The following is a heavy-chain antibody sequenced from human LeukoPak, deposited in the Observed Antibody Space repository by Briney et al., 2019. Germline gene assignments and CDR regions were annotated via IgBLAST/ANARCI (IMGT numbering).Heavy chain of an antibody. CDR3: AREDCSGGSCYPLFY. J-gene: IGHJ4*02. V-gene: IGHV4-59*01. CDR2: IYYSGST. D-gene: IGHD2-15*01. CDR1: GGSISSYY. Sequence: SETLSLTCTVSGGSISSYYWSWIRQPPGKGLEWLGYIYYSGSTNYNPSLKSRVTISVDTSKNQFSLKLSSVSAADTSVYYCAREDCSGGSCYPLFYWGQGTLVTVYS.